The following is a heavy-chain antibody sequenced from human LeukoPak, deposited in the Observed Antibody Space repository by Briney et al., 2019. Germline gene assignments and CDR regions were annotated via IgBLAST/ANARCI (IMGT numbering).Heavy chain of an antibody. CDR2: ISAYNGNT. CDR3: ARLRFGLNWFDP. V-gene: IGHV1-18*01. J-gene: IGHJ5*02. Sequence: ASVKVSCKASGYTFTSYGISWVRQAPGQGLEWTGWISAYNGNTNYAQKLQGRVTMTTDTSTSTAYMELRSLGSDDTAVYYCARLRFGLNWFDPWGQGTLVTVSS. D-gene: IGHD3/OR15-3a*01. CDR1: GYTFTSYG.